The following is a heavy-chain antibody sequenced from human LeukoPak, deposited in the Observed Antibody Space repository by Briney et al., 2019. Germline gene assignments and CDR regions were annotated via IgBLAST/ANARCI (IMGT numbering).Heavy chain of an antibody. Sequence: ASVKVSCKASGYTFTSYDINWVRQATGQGLEWMGWMNRNSGNTGYAQKFQGRVTMTRNTSISTAYMELSSLRSEDTAVYYCARVPYQLLFGYYYYYGMDVWGQGTTVTVSS. CDR1: GYTFTSYD. J-gene: IGHJ6*02. CDR3: ARVPYQLLFGYYYYYGMDV. CDR2: MNRNSGNT. V-gene: IGHV1-8*01. D-gene: IGHD2-2*01.